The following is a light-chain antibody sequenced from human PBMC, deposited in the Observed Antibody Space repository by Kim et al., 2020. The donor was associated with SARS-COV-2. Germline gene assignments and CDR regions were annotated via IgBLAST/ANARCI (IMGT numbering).Light chain of an antibody. V-gene: IGKV1-39*01. CDR2: AAS. J-gene: IGKJ2*03. CDR1: QSISSY. CDR3: QQSYSTPYS. Sequence: SASVGDRVTLTCRASQSISSYLNCYQQKPGQAPKLLIYAASSLQSGVPSRFSGSGSGTDFTLTISSLQPEDFATYYCQQSYSTPYSFGQGTKLEI.